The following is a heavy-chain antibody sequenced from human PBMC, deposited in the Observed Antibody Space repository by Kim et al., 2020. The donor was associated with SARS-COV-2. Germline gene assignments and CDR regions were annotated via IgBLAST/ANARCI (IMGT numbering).Heavy chain of an antibody. CDR3: ARGLGGRYYYDSRARGYAFDI. CDR2: INHSGST. J-gene: IGHJ3*02. V-gene: IGHV4-34*01. Sequence: SETLSLTCAVYGGSFSGYYWSWIRQPPGKGLEWIGEINHSGSTNYNPSLKSRVTISVDTSKNQFSLKLSSVTAADTAVYYCARGLGGRYYYDSRARGYAFDIWGQGTMVTVSS. D-gene: IGHD3-22*01. CDR1: GGSFSGYY.